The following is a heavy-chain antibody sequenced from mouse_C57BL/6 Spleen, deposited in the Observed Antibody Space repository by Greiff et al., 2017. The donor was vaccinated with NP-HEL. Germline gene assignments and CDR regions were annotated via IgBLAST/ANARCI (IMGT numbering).Heavy chain of an antibody. CDR2: ISYDGSN. J-gene: IGHJ3*01. D-gene: IGHD2-3*01. CDR1: GYSITSGYY. Sequence: EVKLMESGPGLVKPSQSLSLTCSVTGYSITSGYYWNWIRQFPGNKLEWMGYISYDGSNNYNPSLKNRISITRDTSKNQFFLKLNSVTTEDTATYYCARGAYDPWFAYWGQGTLVTVSA. V-gene: IGHV3-6*01. CDR3: ARGAYDPWFAY.